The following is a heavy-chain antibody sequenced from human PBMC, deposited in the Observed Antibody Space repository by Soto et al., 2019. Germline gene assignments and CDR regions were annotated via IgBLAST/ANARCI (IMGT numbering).Heavy chain of an antibody. V-gene: IGHV3-11*01. Sequence: PGGSLRLSCAASGFTFSDYYMSWIRQAPGKGLEWVSYISSSGSTIYYADSVKGRFTISRDNAKNSLYLQMNSLRAEDTAVYYCERGMNTVVLSDAFDIWGQGTMVTVSS. CDR3: ERGMNTVVLSDAFDI. J-gene: IGHJ3*02. CDR2: ISSSGSTI. CDR1: GFTFSDYY. D-gene: IGHD4-17*01.